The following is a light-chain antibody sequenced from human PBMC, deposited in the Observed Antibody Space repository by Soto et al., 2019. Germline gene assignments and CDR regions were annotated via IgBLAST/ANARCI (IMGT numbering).Light chain of an antibody. CDR3: QHYNSYSEA. CDR1: QTISSW. Sequence: DIQMTQSPSTLSGSVGDRVTITCRASQTISSWLAWYQQKPGKAPKLLIYKASTFKSGGPSRFSASGSGTEFTLTISSLQPDDFATYSCQHYNSYSEAFGQGTKVELK. CDR2: KAS. J-gene: IGKJ1*01. V-gene: IGKV1-5*03.